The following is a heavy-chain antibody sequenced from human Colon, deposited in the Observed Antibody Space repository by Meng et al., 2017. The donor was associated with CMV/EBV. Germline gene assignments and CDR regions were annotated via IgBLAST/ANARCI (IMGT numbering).Heavy chain of an antibody. J-gene: IGHJ3*02. CDR3: ARDLVSRYYDSSGYYYTPSAFDI. CDR1: GFIVNSNF. CDR2: IKQDGSEK. Sequence: GESLKISCAASGFIVNSNFMNWVRQAPGKGLEWVANIKQDGSEKYYVDSVKGRFTISRDNAKNSLYLQMNSLRAEDTAVYYCARDLVSRYYDSSGYYYTPSAFDIWGQGTMVTVSS. D-gene: IGHD3-22*01. V-gene: IGHV3-7*01.